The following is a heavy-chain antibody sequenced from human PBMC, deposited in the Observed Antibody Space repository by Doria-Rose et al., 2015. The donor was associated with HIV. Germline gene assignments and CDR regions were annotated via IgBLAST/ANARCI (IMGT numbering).Heavy chain of an antibody. CDR2: TFSDDER. D-gene: IGHD6-13*01. CDR1: GVSLSSPGMG. Sequence: QITLKESGPVLVKPTETLTLTCTVSGVSLSSPGMGVSWTRQPPGKALEWLAHTFSDDERSYQTSLKSRLPISRGTSKSQVVLTMTDMDPVDTATYYCARIKSSRWYHKYYFDFWGQGTLVIVSA. V-gene: IGHV2-26*01. J-gene: IGHJ4*02. CDR3: ARIKSSRWYHKYYFDF.